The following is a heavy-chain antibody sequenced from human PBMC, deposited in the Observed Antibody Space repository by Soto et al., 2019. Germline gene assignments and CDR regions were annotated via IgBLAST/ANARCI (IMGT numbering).Heavy chain of an antibody. CDR3: GRVPRYSFPTSDSLDQ. CDR2: ITPILRET. Sequence: QVHLVQSGTEVRKPGSSVTVSCKVSGGTFSTYTISWVRQAPGQGLQWMGGITPILRETTYARNFQGRVFITADISATTAYMQPSDLATEDTAMYYCGRVPRYSFPTSDSLDQWGQGTRVTVSS. CDR1: GGTFSTYT. D-gene: IGHD5-18*01. J-gene: IGHJ4*02. V-gene: IGHV1-69*06.